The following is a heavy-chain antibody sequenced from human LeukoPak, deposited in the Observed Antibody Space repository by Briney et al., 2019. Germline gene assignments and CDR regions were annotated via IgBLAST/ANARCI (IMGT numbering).Heavy chain of an antibody. CDR3: ARPTTVALDY. D-gene: IGHD4-23*01. Sequence: GGSLRLSCAASGFTFSDYDMNWVRQPPGKGLEWVSYITSSSRTINYADSVKGRFTVSRDNTKNSLYLQLDSLRDEDTAVYYCARPTTVALDYWGQGTLVTVSS. J-gene: IGHJ4*02. V-gene: IGHV3-48*02. CDR1: GFTFSDYD. CDR2: ITSSSRTI.